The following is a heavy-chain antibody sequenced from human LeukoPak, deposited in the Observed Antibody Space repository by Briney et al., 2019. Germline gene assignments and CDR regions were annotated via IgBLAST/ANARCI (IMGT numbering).Heavy chain of an antibody. J-gene: IGHJ4*02. D-gene: IGHD1-26*01. Sequence: SETLSLTCTVSGDSISTYYWSWIRQPAGKGLEWIGRIYFSGSTNYNPSLTSRATISVDTSKNQFSLKLASVTAADTAVYYCARGPDSGSYYTFDYWGQGTVVTVSS. CDR1: GDSISTYY. CDR3: ARGPDSGSYYTFDY. V-gene: IGHV4-4*07. CDR2: IYFSGST.